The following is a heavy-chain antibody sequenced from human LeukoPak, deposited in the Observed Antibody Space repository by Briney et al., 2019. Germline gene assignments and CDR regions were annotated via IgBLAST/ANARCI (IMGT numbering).Heavy chain of an antibody. D-gene: IGHD6-13*01. CDR1: GFTFSSNG. V-gene: IGHV3-48*04. Sequence: GGSLRLSCAASGFTFSSNGMNWVRQAPGKGLEWVSYISATGGTIYYADSVKGRFTISRDNAKNSLYLQMNSLRAEDTAVYYCARDTLYSSSWYYFDYWGQGTLATVSS. J-gene: IGHJ4*02. CDR3: ARDTLYSSSWYYFDY. CDR2: ISATGGTI.